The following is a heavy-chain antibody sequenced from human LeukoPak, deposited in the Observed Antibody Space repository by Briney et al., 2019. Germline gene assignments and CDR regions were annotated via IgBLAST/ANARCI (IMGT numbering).Heavy chain of an antibody. CDR1: GGSFSGNY. CDR3: ARVSDSSSVSFGY. Sequence: SETLSLTCGVYGGSFSGNYWSWIRQPPGKGLEWIGEINHSGSTSYNPSLKSRVTISLDTSKKQFSMRLSSVTAADTAVYHCARVSDSSSVSFGYWGQGTLVTVSS. D-gene: IGHD3-22*01. V-gene: IGHV4-34*01. CDR2: INHSGST. J-gene: IGHJ4*02.